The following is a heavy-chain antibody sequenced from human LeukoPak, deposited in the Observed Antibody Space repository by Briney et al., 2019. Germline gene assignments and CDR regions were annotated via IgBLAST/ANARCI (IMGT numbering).Heavy chain of an antibody. V-gene: IGHV3-23*01. CDR1: GFTFRDYY. CDR2: ISVSGGNT. CDR3: AKGPGSSYYYYFDN. J-gene: IGHJ4*02. D-gene: IGHD3-22*01. Sequence: GGSLRLSCAASGFTFRDYYMSWIRQAPGKGLEWVSGISVSGGNTYYADSVKGRFTISRDNSMNTLYLQMNSLRAEDTAIYYCAKGPGSSYYYYFDNWGQGTLVTVSS.